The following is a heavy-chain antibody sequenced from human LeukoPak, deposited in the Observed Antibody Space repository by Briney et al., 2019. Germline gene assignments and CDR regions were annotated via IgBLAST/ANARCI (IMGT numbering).Heavy chain of an antibody. CDR2: INSDGSST. CDR1: GFTFSSYW. Sequence: GESLKISCAASGFTFSSYWMHWGRQAPGKGLMWVSRINSDGSSTNYADSVKGRFTISRDNAKNTLYLQMNTLRAEDTAVYYSTLGRGVFWGQGTLVTVSS. J-gene: IGHJ4*02. V-gene: IGHV3-74*01. CDR3: TLGRGVF. D-gene: IGHD1-26*01.